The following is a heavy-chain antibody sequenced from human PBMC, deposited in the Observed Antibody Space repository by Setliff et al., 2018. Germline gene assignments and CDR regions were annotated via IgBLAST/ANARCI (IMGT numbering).Heavy chain of an antibody. D-gene: IGHD6-13*01. CDR2: ILYDGSNK. Sequence: GGSLRLSCAASGFTFSSYGMHWVRQAPGKGLEWVAFILYDGSNKYYADSVKGRFTISRDDSKKTLYLQVNSLRAEDTAVYYCAKRGDSSSWLEYWGQGTLVTVSS. CDR3: AKRGDSSSWLEY. CDR1: GFTFSSYG. V-gene: IGHV3-30*02. J-gene: IGHJ4*02.